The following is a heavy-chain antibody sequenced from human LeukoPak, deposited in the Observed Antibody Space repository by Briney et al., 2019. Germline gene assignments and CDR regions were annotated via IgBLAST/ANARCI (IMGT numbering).Heavy chain of an antibody. Sequence: SETLSLNCIVSGDSISSSDYCWAWFRQPPGKGLEWNASIHRSGRTYYHPSLKSRVTISVDTSRNHFSLMWSSVSGADTAVYHGARHVCHGDGTKRGFEHWGQGTLVTVSS. D-gene: IGHD2-2*01. CDR2: IHRSGRT. CDR3: ARHVCHGDGTKRGFEH. CDR1: GDSISSSDYC. J-gene: IGHJ4*02. V-gene: IGHV4-39*01.